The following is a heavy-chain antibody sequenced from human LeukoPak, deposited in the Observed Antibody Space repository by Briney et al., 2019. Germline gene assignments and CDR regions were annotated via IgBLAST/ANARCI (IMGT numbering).Heavy chain of an antibody. D-gene: IGHD3-10*01. J-gene: IGHJ4*02. CDR2: INPNSGGT. CDR1: GYTFTGYY. V-gene: IGHV1-2*02. CDR3: ARGQDYYGSGSKSDY. Sequence: ASVKVSCKASGYTFTGYYMHWVRQAPGQGLEWMGWINPNSGGTNYAQKFQGRVTVTRDTSISTAYMELSRLRSDDTAVYYCARGQDYYGSGSKSDYWGQGTLVTVSS.